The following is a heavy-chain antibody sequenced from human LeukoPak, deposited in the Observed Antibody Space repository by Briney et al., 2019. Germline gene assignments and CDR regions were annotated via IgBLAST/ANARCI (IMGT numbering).Heavy chain of an antibody. V-gene: IGHV1-18*01. CDR1: GYTFTSYG. D-gene: IGHD4-17*01. CDR2: ISAYNGNT. Sequence: ASVKVSCKASGYTFTSYGISWVRQAPGQGLEWMGWISAYNGNTNYAQKLQGRVTMTTDTSTSTAYMELRSLRSDDTAVYYCARNGDYPSIYYYYYYMDVWGKGTTVTVSS. J-gene: IGHJ6*03. CDR3: ARNGDYPSIYYYYYYMDV.